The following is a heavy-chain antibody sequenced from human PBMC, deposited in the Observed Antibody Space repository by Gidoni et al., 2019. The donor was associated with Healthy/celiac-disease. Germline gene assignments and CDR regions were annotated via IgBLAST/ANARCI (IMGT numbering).Heavy chain of an antibody. V-gene: IGHV3-21*01. Sequence: EVQLVESGGGLVKHGGSLRLSCAASGFTFSSYSMNWVRQAPGKGLEWVSSISSSSSYIYYADSVKGRFTISRDNAKNSLYLQMNSLRAEDTAVYYCARDKDYYYYYGMDVWGQGTTVTVSS. CDR3: ARDKDYYYYYGMDV. CDR2: ISSSSSYI. J-gene: IGHJ6*02. CDR1: GFTFSSYS.